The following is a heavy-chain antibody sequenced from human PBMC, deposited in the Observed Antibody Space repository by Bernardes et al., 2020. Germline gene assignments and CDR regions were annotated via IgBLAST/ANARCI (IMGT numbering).Heavy chain of an antibody. J-gene: IGHJ6*03. D-gene: IGHD3-3*01. V-gene: IGHV1-18*01. CDR1: GYTFTSYG. CDR2: ISAYNGNT. CDR3: ARNIRFLEWYSYYYYMDV. Sequence: VKVTRKASGYTFTSYGISWVRQAPGQELEWMGWISAYNGNTHYAQKLQGRVTMTTDTSTSTAYMELRSLRSDDTAVYYCARNIRFLEWYSYYYYMDVWGKGTTVTVSS.